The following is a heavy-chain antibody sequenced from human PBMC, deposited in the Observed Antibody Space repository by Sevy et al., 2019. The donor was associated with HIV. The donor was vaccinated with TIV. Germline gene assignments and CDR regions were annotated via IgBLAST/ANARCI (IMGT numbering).Heavy chain of an antibody. D-gene: IGHD2-2*01. CDR1: GFTFSNYW. Sequence: GGSLRLSCTASGFTFSNYWMSWVRQAPGKGLEWVATIKKDGTEKYYVDSVRGRFTMSRDNAKNSLSLQMNSLGVEDTALYYCARDCSSTTCLWGLDFWGQGTTVTVSS. J-gene: IGHJ6*02. CDR2: IKKDGTEK. V-gene: IGHV3-7*03. CDR3: ARDCSSTTCLWGLDF.